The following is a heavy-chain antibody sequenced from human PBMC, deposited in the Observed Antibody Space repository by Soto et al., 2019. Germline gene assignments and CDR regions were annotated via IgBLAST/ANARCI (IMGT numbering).Heavy chain of an antibody. CDR1: GFTSSNFW. CDR3: VRGYSYGSYPYYYYGMDV. Sequence: GGSLRLSCAASGFTSSNFWMHWVRQAPGKGLVWVSRINSDGSSTNYAESVKGRSTISRDNAKNTLYLQMISLRAEDTAVYYCVRGYSYGSYPYYYYGMDVWGQGTTVTVSS. CDR2: INSDGSST. J-gene: IGHJ6*02. D-gene: IGHD5-18*01. V-gene: IGHV3-74*01.